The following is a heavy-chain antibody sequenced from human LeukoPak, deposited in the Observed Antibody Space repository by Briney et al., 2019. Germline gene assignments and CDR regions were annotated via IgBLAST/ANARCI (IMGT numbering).Heavy chain of an antibody. J-gene: IGHJ6*03. Sequence: ASVKVSCKASGYTFTSYDINWVRQATGQGLEWMGWMNPNSGNTGYAQKFQGRVTITADKSTSTAYMELSSLRSEDTAVYYCARDLYYDILTGYYSHYYYYMDVWGKGTTVTVSS. CDR1: GYTFTSYD. CDR2: MNPNSGNT. V-gene: IGHV1-8*01. CDR3: ARDLYYDILTGYYSHYYYYMDV. D-gene: IGHD3-9*01.